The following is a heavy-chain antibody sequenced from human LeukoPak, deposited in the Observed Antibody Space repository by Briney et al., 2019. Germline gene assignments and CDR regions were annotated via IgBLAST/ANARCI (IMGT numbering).Heavy chain of an antibody. V-gene: IGHV3-74*01. CDR2: IKNDGSIT. J-gene: IGHJ5*02. CDR3: TKSDWFDP. D-gene: IGHD3-3*01. CDR1: GFLFSGYW. Sequence: GGAPRLSFAAPGFLFSGYWMHWGPPAPGKGLVWLSRIKNDGSITSYADSVKGRFTISRDNAKNTLYLQMNSLRVEDTAVYYCTKSDWFDPWGQGTLVTVSS.